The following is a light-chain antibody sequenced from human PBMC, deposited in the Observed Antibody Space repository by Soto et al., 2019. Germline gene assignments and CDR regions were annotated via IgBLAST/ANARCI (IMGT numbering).Light chain of an antibody. J-gene: IGKJ4*01. Sequence: ATLSVSPGERATLSCRASQSVSSNLAWYQQKPGQTPRLLMYGASTRATGIPARFSGSGSGTEFTLTISSLQSEDFAVYYCQQYHKWPPFTFGGGTKVDIK. CDR3: QQYHKWPPFT. CDR2: GAS. CDR1: QSVSSN. V-gene: IGKV3-15*01.